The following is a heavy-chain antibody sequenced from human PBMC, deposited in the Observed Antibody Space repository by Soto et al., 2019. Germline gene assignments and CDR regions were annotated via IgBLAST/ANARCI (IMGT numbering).Heavy chain of an antibody. CDR2: IIPILGIA. CDR3: ARDSDSSGYSSTGY. V-gene: IGHV1-69*08. CDR1: GGTFSSYT. D-gene: IGHD3-22*01. J-gene: IGHJ4*02. Sequence: QVQLVQSGAEVKKPGSSVKVSCKASGGTFSSYTISCVRQAPGQGLEWMGRIIPILGIANYAQKFQGRVTITADKSTSTAYMELSSLRSEDTAVYYCARDSDSSGYSSTGYWGQGTLVTVSS.